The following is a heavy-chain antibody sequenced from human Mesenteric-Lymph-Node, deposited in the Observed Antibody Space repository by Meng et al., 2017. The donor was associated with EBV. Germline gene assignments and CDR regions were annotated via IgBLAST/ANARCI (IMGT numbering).Heavy chain of an antibody. Sequence: QVQLQQWGAGLLKPSETLSLTCAVYGESFSDHYWSWIRQPPGKGLEWIGEINDSGIINYNPSLESRVAMSLDTSKIHLSLELSSVTAADTAVYYCARGPRYSSGRGDYWGQGTLVTVS. D-gene: IGHD6-19*01. J-gene: IGHJ4*02. CDR2: INDSGII. CDR3: ARGPRYSSGRGDY. CDR1: GESFSDHY. V-gene: IGHV4-34*01.